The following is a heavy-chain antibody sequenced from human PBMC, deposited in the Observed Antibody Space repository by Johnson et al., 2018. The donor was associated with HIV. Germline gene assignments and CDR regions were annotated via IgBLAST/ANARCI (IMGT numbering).Heavy chain of an antibody. Sequence: QVLLVESGGGVVQPGRSLRLSCAASGFTFSSYGMHWVRQAPGKGLEWVAVISYDGSEKFYVDSVKGRFTISRDNAKNSLFLQMTSLTAEDTAVFSCVRGEEGAFDIWGQGTMVTVSS. V-gene: IGHV3-30*03. CDR3: VRGEEGAFDI. CDR2: ISYDGSEK. J-gene: IGHJ3*02. CDR1: GFTFSSYG.